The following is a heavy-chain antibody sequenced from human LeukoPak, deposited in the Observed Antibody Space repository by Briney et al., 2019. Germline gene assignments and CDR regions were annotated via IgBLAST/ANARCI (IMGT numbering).Heavy chain of an antibody. D-gene: IGHD2-2*01. J-gene: IGHJ4*02. CDR3: ARAVGAMPVAPFDY. CDR1: VGTFSSYA. V-gene: IGHV1-69*13. CDR2: IIPIFGTA. Sequence: GASVKVSCKASVGTFSSYAISCVRQAPGQGLEWMGGIIPIFGTANYAQKFQGRVTITADESTRPAYMELSSLRSEDTAVYYCARAVGAMPVAPFDYWGQGTLVTVSS.